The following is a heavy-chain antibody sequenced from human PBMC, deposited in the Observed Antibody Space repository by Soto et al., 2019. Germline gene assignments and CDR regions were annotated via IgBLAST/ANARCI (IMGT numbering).Heavy chain of an antibody. Sequence: QITLKESGPSLVKPTQTLTLTCTFSGFSLSTTGVGVGWIRQPPGKALEWLALIYWDGEKRYSPSLKSRLTITKDTSKNQVVLTMTNMDPVDTATYYCAHRPWYAFEPWGQGILVTVSS. V-gene: IGHV2-5*02. D-gene: IGHD6-13*01. CDR1: GFSLSTTGVG. J-gene: IGHJ5*02. CDR3: AHRPWYAFEP. CDR2: IYWDGEK.